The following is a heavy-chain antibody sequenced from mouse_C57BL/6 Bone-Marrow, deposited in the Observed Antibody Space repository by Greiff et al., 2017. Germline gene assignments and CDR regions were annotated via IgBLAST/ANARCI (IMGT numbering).Heavy chain of an antibody. J-gene: IGHJ2*01. CDR1: GYTFTSYW. CDR3: ARYWYWGDY. D-gene: IGHD4-1*01. Sequence: VQLQQPGAELVRPGSSVKLSCKASGYTFTSYWMDWVKQRPGQGLEWIGNIYPSDSETHYNQKFKDKATLTVDKSSSTAYMQLSSLTSEDPAFYYCARYWYWGDYWGQGTTLTVSS. V-gene: IGHV1-61*01. CDR2: IYPSDSET.